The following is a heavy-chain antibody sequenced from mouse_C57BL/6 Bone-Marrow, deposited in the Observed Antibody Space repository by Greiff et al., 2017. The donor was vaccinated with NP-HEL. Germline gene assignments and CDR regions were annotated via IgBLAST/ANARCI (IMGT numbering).Heavy chain of an antibody. Sequence: EVHLVESGPGMVKPSQSLSLTCTVTGYSITSGYDWHWIRHFPGNKLEWMGYISYSGSTNYNPSLKSRISITHDTSKNHFFLKLNSVTTEDTATYYCARDGYWGFAYWGQGTLVTVSA. CDR2: ISYSGST. CDR1: GYSITSGYD. CDR3: ARDGYWGFAY. D-gene: IGHD2-3*01. V-gene: IGHV3-1*01. J-gene: IGHJ3*01.